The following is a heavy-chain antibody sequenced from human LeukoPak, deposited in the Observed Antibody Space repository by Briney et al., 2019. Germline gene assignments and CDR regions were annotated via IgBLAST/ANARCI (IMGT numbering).Heavy chain of an antibody. CDR3: AKDRVDTYGPENWLDP. CDR1: GFTFSTYA. CDR2: ISDSGNNS. D-gene: IGHD5-18*01. Sequence: GGSLRLPCAASGFTFSTYAMSWVRQAPGRGLEWVSGISDSGNNSYYADSVKGRFTISRDNSKNTLYLQMNSLSAEDTAVYYCAKDRVDTYGPENWLDPWGQGTLVTVSS. V-gene: IGHV3-23*01. J-gene: IGHJ5*02.